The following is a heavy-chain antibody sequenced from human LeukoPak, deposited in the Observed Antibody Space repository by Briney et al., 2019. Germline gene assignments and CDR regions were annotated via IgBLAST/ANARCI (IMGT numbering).Heavy chain of an antibody. V-gene: IGHV4-38-2*02. D-gene: IGHD3-22*01. CDR1: GYSISSGYY. CDR3: ARDPLSYYYDSSGYYYR. CDR2: IYHSGST. J-gene: IGHJ4*02. Sequence: PSETLSLTCTVSGYSISSGYYWGWIRQPPGKGLEWIGSIYHSGSTYYNPSLKSRVTISVDTSKNQFSLKLSSVTAADTAVYYCARDPLSYYYDSSGYYYRWGQGTLVTVSS.